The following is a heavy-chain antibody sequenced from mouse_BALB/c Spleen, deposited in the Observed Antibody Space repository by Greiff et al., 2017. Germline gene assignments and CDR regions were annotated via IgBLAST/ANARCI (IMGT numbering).Heavy chain of an antibody. D-gene: IGHD1-1*01. J-gene: IGHJ3*01. CDR3: ARSDYVAWFAY. CDR2: ISSGSSTI. V-gene: IGHV5-17*02. CDR1: GFTFSSFG. Sequence: EVQRVESGGGLVQPGGSRTLSCAASGFTFSSFGMHWVRQAPEKGLEWVAYISSGSSTIYYADTVKGRFTISRDNPKNTLFLQMTSLRSEDTAMYYCARSDYVAWFAYWGQGTLVTVSA.